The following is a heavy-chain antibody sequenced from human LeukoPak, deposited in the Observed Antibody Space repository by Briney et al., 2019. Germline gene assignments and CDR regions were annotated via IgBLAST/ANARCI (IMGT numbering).Heavy chain of an antibody. V-gene: IGHV1-24*01. J-gene: IGHJ4*02. CDR1: GYTLTELS. Sequence: EASVKVSCTVSGYTLTELSMHWVRQAPGKGLEWMGGFDPEDGETIYAQKFQGRVTMTEDTSTDTAYMELSSLRSEDTAVYYCATAEEYQLLTGLDYWGQGTLVTVSS. D-gene: IGHD2-2*01. CDR2: FDPEDGET. CDR3: ATAEEYQLLTGLDY.